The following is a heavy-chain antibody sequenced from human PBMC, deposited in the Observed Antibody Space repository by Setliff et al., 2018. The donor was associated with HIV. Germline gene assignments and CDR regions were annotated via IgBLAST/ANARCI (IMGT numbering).Heavy chain of an antibody. Sequence: SVKVSCKASGYTFTYRYLHWVRQAPGQALEWMGWITPFNGNTNHAQKFQDRVTITRDRSMSTAYMELSSLRSEDTAMYYCATCLAPNQPPSNYDSSGSDAFDIWGQGTMVTVSS. J-gene: IGHJ3*02. CDR1: GYTFTYRY. V-gene: IGHV1-45*02. CDR2: ITPFNGNT. D-gene: IGHD3-22*01. CDR3: ATCLAPNQPPSNYDSSGSDAFDI.